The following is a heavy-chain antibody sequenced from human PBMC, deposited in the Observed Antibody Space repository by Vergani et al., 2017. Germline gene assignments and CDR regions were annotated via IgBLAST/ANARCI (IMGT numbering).Heavy chain of an antibody. CDR3: ARAVGFGWQIDY. J-gene: IGHJ4*02. CDR2: IKQDGSEK. CDR1: GSTFIRYW. D-gene: IGHD3-10*01. V-gene: IGHV3-7*03. Sequence: EVHLVESGGGLVQPGGSLRLSCAASGSTFIRYWMSWVRQAPGKGLEWVANIKQDGSEKYYVDSVKGRFTISRDNAQNSLYLQMNSLRAEDTAVYYCARAVGFGWQIDYWGQGTLVTVSS.